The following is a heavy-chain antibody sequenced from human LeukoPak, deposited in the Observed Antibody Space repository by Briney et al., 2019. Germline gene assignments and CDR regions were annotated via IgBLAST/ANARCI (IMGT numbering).Heavy chain of an antibody. CDR2: ISSSSSYI. CDR3: ARVSIWFGELLNYYYYGMDV. D-gene: IGHD3-10*01. J-gene: IGHJ6*02. Sequence: SGGSLRLSCAASGFTFSSYSMNWVRQAPGKGLEWVSSISSSSSYIYYADSVKGRFAISRDNAKNSLYLQMNSLRAEDTAVYYCARVSIWFGELLNYYYYGMDVWGQGTTVTVSS. CDR1: GFTFSSYS. V-gene: IGHV3-21*01.